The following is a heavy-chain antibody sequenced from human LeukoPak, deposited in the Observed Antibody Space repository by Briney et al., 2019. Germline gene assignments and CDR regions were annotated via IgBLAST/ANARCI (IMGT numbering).Heavy chain of an antibody. CDR3: ARDHFNRSGLRYYYYYGMDV. D-gene: IGHD1-14*01. Sequence: GGSLRLSCAASGFTFSSYAMSWVRQAPGKGLEWVSAISGSGGSTYYADSVKGRFTISRDNAKNSLYLQMNSLRAEDTAVYYCARDHFNRSGLRYYYYYGMDVWGQGTTVTVSS. CDR1: GFTFSSYA. J-gene: IGHJ6*02. CDR2: ISGSGGST. V-gene: IGHV3-23*01.